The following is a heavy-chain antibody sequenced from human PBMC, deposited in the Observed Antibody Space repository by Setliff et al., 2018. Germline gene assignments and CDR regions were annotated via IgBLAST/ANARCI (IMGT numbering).Heavy chain of an antibody. Sequence: PSETLSLTCAVSGGSISSSNWWSWVRQPPGKGLEWIGEIYHSGSTNYNPSLKSRVTISVDKSKNQFSLKLSSVTAADTAVYYCVRSAVYCASDCYPRYFDSWGQGTLVNVSS. D-gene: IGHD2-21*01. CDR3: VRSAVYCASDCYPRYFDS. V-gene: IGHV4-4*02. CDR1: GGSISSSNW. J-gene: IGHJ4*02. CDR2: IYHSGST.